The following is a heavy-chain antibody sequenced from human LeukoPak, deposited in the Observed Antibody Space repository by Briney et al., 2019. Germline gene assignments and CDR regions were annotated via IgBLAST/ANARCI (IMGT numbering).Heavy chain of an antibody. D-gene: IGHD5-18*01. J-gene: IGHJ6*02. Sequence: ASVKVSCKASGYTFTGYYMHWVRQAPGQGLEWMGWINPNSGGTNYAQKFQGWVTMIRDTSISTAYMELSRLRSDDTAVYYCARGEVDTAMDNYYYNGMDVWGQGTTVTVSS. CDR3: ARGEVDTAMDNYYYNGMDV. CDR1: GYTFTGYY. CDR2: INPNSGGT. V-gene: IGHV1-2*04.